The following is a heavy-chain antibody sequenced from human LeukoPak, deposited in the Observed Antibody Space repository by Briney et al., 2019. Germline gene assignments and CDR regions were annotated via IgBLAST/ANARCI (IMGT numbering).Heavy chain of an antibody. Sequence: SETLSLTCAVYGGSFSGYYWSWIRQPPGKGLEWIGEINHSGSTNYNPSLKSRVTISVDTSKNQFSLKLSSVTAADTAVYYCAKGRVTIIGVVIFGSSCDLDYWGQGTLVTVSS. CDR2: INHSGST. D-gene: IGHD3-3*01. V-gene: IGHV4-34*01. CDR3: AKGRVTIIGVVIFGSSCDLDY. CDR1: GGSFSGYY. J-gene: IGHJ4*02.